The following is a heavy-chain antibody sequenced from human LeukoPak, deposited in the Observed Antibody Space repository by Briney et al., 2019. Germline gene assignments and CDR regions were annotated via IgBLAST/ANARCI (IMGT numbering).Heavy chain of an antibody. V-gene: IGHV1-2*02. Sequence: ASVKVFCKASGYTFTDFYIHWVRQAPGQGLEWMAWINPNTGDTHYAQSFQGRVTVTRDTSISTAYMELTRLRSDDTAVFYCARENYSNYVDYWGQGSLVTVSS. CDR3: ARENYSNYVDY. D-gene: IGHD4-11*01. CDR2: INPNTGDT. J-gene: IGHJ4*02. CDR1: GYTFTDFY.